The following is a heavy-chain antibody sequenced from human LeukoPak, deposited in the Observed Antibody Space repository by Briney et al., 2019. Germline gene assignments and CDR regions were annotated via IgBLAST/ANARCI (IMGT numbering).Heavy chain of an antibody. CDR2: INSDGSST. Sequence: GGSLRLSCAASGFTFSSYWMHWVRQAPGKGLVWVSRINSDGSSTSYADSVKGRFTFSRDNAKNTVYLQMSSLRAEDTAVYYCARDYDFWSGYLGYWGQGTLVTVSS. D-gene: IGHD3-3*01. V-gene: IGHV3-74*01. CDR1: GFTFSSYW. CDR3: ARDYDFWSGYLGY. J-gene: IGHJ4*02.